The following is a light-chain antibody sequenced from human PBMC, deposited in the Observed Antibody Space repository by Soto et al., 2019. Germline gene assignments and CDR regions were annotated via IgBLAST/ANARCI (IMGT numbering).Light chain of an antibody. CDR3: QQANSFPLT. J-gene: IGKJ4*01. V-gene: IGKV1-12*01. CDR1: QGISTW. Sequence: DIQMTQSPSSVPASVGDRVTITCRASQGISTWLAWHQQKPGKAPKLLIYAASSLQSGVPSRFSGSGSGTDFTLTISSLQPEDFATYYCQQANSFPLTFGGGTKVEIK. CDR2: AAS.